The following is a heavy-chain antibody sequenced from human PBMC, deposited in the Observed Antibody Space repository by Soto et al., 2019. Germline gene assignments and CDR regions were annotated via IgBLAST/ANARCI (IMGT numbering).Heavy chain of an antibody. D-gene: IGHD5-18*01. CDR3: ARANVDTSVVNEYYFDY. Sequence: GGSLRLSCAVFGFTFGNYKMSWVRQAPGKGLEWVSSVSSTSGYIYYGDSVKGRFTISRDNAKNSLYLQMNSLRAEDTAVYYCARANVDTSVVNEYYFDYWGQGTLVTVSS. CDR1: GFTFGNYK. J-gene: IGHJ4*02. V-gene: IGHV3-21*01. CDR2: VSSTSGYI.